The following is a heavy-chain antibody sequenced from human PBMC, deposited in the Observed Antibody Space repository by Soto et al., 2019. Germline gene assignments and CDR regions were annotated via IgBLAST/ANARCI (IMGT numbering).Heavy chain of an antibody. CDR2: ICYDGSNK. J-gene: IGHJ6*02. D-gene: IGHD3-10*01. V-gene: IGHV3-33*01. CDR1: GFTFSSYG. CDR3: ARGSHYYGSGIARSPSNYYRYGLDV. Sequence: GGSLRLSCAASGFTFSSYGMHWVRQAPGKGLEWVAVICYDGSNKYYADSVKGRFTISRDNSKNTLYLQMNSLRAEDTAVYYCARGSHYYGSGIARSPSNYYRYGLDVWSQGTTVTVSS.